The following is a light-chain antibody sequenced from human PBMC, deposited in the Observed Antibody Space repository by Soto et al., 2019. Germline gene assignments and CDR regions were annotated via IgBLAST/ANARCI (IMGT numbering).Light chain of an antibody. V-gene: IGKV3-15*01. CDR1: QSVRSN. J-gene: IGKJ1*01. CDR3: QQYHNLWT. CDR2: GAS. Sequence: EIVMTQSPGTLSVSPGEGATLSCRVSQSVRSNLAWYQQKPGQAPRLLMYGASTRADGVPDRFTGSGSGTEFTLTISSLQSEDFALYYCQQYHNLWTFGQGTKVDIK.